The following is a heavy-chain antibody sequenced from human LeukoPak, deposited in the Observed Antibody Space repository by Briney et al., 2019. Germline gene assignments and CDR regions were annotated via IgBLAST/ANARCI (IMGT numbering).Heavy chain of an antibody. Sequence: PGGSLRLSCAASGFVVGGNYMSWVRQAPGKGLEWVSVIYSGGSTYYADYVKGRFSTSRDSSTSTLFLQMDSLRVEDTAMYYCARPTDGDSTRYGMDVWGQGTTVIVSS. D-gene: IGHD2-21*02. V-gene: IGHV3-53*01. CDR2: IYSGGST. CDR3: ARPTDGDSTRYGMDV. CDR1: GFVVGGNY. J-gene: IGHJ6*02.